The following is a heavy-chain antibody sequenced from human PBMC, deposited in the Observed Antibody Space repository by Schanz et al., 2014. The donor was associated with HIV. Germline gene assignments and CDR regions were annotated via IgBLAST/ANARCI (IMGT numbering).Heavy chain of an antibody. CDR2: VRHIGGT. V-gene: IGHV4-34*01. CDR3: ARGDFGGSSVDY. CDR1: GGSFSNYY. Sequence: QVQLQQWGAGLLKPSQTLSLTCAVYGGSFSNYYWTWIRQPRGKGLEWIGGVRHIGGTNYNPSLKSRVTMSMDMSKNQFSLNLTSVPAADTAVYFCARGDFGGSSVDYWGHGNMVTVSS. J-gene: IGHJ4*01. D-gene: IGHD4-17*01.